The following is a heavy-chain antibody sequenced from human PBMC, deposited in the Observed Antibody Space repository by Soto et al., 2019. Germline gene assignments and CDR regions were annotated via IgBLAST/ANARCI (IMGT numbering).Heavy chain of an antibody. J-gene: IGHJ3*02. CDR2: IIPIFGTA. CDR3: ARDSRAYSGSQRAFDI. D-gene: IGHD1-26*01. V-gene: IGHV1-69*01. CDR1: GGTFSSYA. Sequence: QVQLVQSGAELKKPGSSVQVSCKASGGTFSSYAISWLRQAPGQGLEWMGGIIPIFGTANYAQKFQGRVTITADESTSTAYMELSSLRSEDTAVYYCARDSRAYSGSQRAFDIWGQGTMVTVSS.